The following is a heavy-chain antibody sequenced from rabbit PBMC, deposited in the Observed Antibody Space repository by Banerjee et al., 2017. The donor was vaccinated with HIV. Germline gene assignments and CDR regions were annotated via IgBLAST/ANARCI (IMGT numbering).Heavy chain of an antibody. CDR1: GFDFSNYY. Sequence: QLKESGGGLVQPGGSLKLSCKASGFDFSNYYMSWVRQAPGKGLEWIGYIDPVFGSTYYASWVNGRFTISSHNAQNTLYLQLNSLTAADTATYFCARVRAGYAGYGYAKTDLWGPGTLVTVS. D-gene: IGHD6-1*01. J-gene: IGHJ4*01. V-gene: IGHV1S7*01. CDR2: IDPVFGST. CDR3: ARVRAGYAGYGYAKTDL.